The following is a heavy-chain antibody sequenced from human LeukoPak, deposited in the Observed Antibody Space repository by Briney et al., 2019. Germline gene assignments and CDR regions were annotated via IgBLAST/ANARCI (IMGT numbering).Heavy chain of an antibody. V-gene: IGHV1-69*04. J-gene: IGHJ4*02. CDR1: GGTFSSYA. CDR3: ARLYDSSGYYRIAFDY. D-gene: IGHD3-22*01. CDR2: IIPILGIA. Sequence: SVNVSCKASGGTFSSYAISWLRQAPGQGLEWMGRIIPILGIANYAQKFQGRVTITADKSTSTAYMELSSLRSEDTAVYYCARLYDSSGYYRIAFDYWGQGTLVTVSS.